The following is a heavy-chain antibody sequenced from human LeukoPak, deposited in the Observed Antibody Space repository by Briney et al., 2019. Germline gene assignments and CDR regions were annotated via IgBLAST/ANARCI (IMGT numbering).Heavy chain of an antibody. J-gene: IGHJ2*01. D-gene: IGHD6-13*01. V-gene: IGHV3-13*01. Sequence: GGSLRLSCAASGFTFSSYDMHWVRQATGKGLEWVSAIGTAGDTYYPGSVKGRFTISRENAKNSLYLQMNSLRAGDTAVYYCAREGSSSWSHWYFDLWGRGTLVTVSS. CDR1: GFTFSSYD. CDR2: IGTAGDT. CDR3: AREGSSSWSHWYFDL.